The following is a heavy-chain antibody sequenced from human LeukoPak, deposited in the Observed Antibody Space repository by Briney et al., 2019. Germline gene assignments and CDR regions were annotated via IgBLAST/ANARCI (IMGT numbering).Heavy chain of an antibody. CDR2: MNPNSGNT. D-gene: IGHD3-16*01. J-gene: IGHJ6*02. CDR1: GYTFTSYD. Sequence: ASAKVSCKASGYTFTSYDINWVRQAPGQGLEWMGWMNPNSGNTGYAQKFQGRVTMTRNTSISTAYMELSSLRSEDTAVYYCATSGGFWGYYYYYGMDVWGQGTTVTVSS. V-gene: IGHV1-8*01. CDR3: ATSGGFWGYYYYYGMDV.